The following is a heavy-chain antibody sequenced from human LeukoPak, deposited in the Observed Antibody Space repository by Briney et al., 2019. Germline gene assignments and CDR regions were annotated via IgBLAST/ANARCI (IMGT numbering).Heavy chain of an antibody. D-gene: IGHD1-26*01. CDR3: AHRRGTYYFQY. CDR1: GFSLSSSGVG. Sequence: SGPTLMKPTQTLTLTCTFSGFSLSSSGVGVGWIRQPPGKALEWLALIYWDDDERYSPSLKSRLTITKDTSKNQVVLTMTNMDPVDTATYYCAHRRGTYYFQYWGQGTLVTVSS. J-gene: IGHJ4*02. CDR2: IYWDDDE. V-gene: IGHV2-5*02.